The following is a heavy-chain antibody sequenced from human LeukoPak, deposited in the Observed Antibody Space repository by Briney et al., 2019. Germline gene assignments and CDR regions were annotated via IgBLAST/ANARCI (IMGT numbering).Heavy chain of an antibody. D-gene: IGHD5-18*01. CDR3: ARWDSYGYLLNY. V-gene: IGHV1-2*02. CDR2: INPNSGGT. CDR1: GYTFTGYY. J-gene: IGHJ4*02. Sequence: ASVKVSCKASGYTFTGYYMHWVRQAPGQRLEWMGWINPNSGGTNYAQKFQGRVTMTRDTSISTAYMELSRLRSDDTAVYYCARWDSYGYLLNYWGQGTLVTVSS.